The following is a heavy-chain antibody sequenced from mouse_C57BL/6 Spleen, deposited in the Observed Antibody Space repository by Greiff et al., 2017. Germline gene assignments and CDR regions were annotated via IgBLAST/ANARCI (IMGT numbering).Heavy chain of an antibody. CDR1: GYTFTSYW. CDR2: IDPSDSET. CDR3: ARGAQATWYYFDY. J-gene: IGHJ2*01. V-gene: IGHV1-52*01. D-gene: IGHD3-2*02. Sequence: VKLQQPGAELVRPGSSVKLSCKASGYTFTSYWMHWVKQRPIQGLEWIGNIDPSDSETHYNQKFKDKATLTVDKSSSTAYMQLSSLTSEDSAVYYCARGAQATWYYFDYWGQGTTLTVSS.